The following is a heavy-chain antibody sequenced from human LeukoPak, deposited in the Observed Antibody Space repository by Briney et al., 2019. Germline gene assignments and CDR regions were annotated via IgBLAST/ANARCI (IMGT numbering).Heavy chain of an antibody. J-gene: IGHJ5*02. V-gene: IGHV1-8*01. CDR3: VRDGEGVAISVNYWFDP. CDR2: MNPNNGNT. D-gene: IGHD3-10*01. CDR1: GFTFTIYD. Sequence: GASVNVSCKASGFTFTIYDINWVRQASGQGLEWMGWMNPNNGNTGYAQKFQGRVTMTRDTSISTAYMELRGLRSEDTAVYYCVRDGEGVAISVNYWFDPWGQGTLVTVSS.